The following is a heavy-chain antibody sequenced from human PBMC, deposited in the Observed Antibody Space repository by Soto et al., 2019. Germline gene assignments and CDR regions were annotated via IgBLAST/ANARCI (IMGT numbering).Heavy chain of an antibody. Sequence: SETLSLTCTVSGGSVGTPSYYWDWIRLSPGQGLEWIGYISHSGSTDYNPALKSRVTIFADTSKNELSLKLDSVTAADTAVYYCAGGRYSSGWFDFWGQGILVTVSS. CDR3: AGGRYSSGWFDF. CDR2: ISHSGST. D-gene: IGHD6-19*01. CDR1: GGSVGTPSYY. J-gene: IGHJ4*02. V-gene: IGHV4-61*01.